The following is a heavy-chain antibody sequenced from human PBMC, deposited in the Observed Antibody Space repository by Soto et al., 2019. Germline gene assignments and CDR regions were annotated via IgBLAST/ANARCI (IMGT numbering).Heavy chain of an antibody. Sequence: TLSLTCTVSGGSISSGGYSWTWVRQPPGKALEWLARIDWDGDKYYTTSLKTRLTISKDTAKNQVVLTMTNVDPVDTATYYCGRIVGYCVSTSCYDDFDYWGQGTLVTVSS. D-gene: IGHD2-2*01. CDR2: IDWDGDK. J-gene: IGHJ4*02. V-gene: IGHV2-70*11. CDR3: GRIVGYCVSTSCYDDFDY. CDR1: GGSISSGGYS.